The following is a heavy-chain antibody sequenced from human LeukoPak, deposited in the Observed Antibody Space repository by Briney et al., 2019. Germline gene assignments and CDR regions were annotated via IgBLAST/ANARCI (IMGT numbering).Heavy chain of an antibody. J-gene: IGHJ6*02. V-gene: IGHV3-33*01. CDR1: GFTFSSYG. CDR3: ARLHSPVLRFLEWLVDV. Sequence: PGGSLRLSCAASGFTFSSYGMHWVRQAPGKGLEWVAVIWYDGGNKYYADSVKGRFTISRDNSKNTLYLQMNSLRAEDTAVYYCARLHSPVLRFLEWLVDVWGQGTTVTVSS. CDR2: IWYDGGNK. D-gene: IGHD3-3*01.